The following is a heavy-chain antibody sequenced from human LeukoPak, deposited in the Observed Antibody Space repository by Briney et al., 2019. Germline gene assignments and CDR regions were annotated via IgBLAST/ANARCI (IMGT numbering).Heavy chain of an antibody. CDR2: INPSGGST. D-gene: IGHD3-10*01. Sequence: ASVKVSCMASGYTFTNYYVHWVRQAPGQGLEWMGIINPSGGSTSYAQKFQGRVTMTRDTSTSTVYMELSGLTSEDTAVYYCATYYYGSGSWFDPRGQGTLVTVSS. CDR3: ATYYYGSGSWFDP. J-gene: IGHJ5*02. V-gene: IGHV1-46*01. CDR1: GYTFTNYY.